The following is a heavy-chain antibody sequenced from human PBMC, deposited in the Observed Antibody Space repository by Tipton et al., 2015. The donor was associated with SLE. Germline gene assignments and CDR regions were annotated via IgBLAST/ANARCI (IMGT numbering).Heavy chain of an antibody. J-gene: IGHJ2*01. V-gene: IGHV4-38-2*01. CDR3: ASAVVVNNDWYFDL. D-gene: IGHD3-22*01. CDR2: IYHSGST. Sequence: TLSLTCAVSGYSISSGYYWGWIRQPPGKGLEWIGSIYHSGSTYYNPSLKSRVTISLDTSKNQFSLRLSSVTAADTAVYYCASAVVVNNDWYFDLWGRGTLVTVSS. CDR1: GYSISSGYY.